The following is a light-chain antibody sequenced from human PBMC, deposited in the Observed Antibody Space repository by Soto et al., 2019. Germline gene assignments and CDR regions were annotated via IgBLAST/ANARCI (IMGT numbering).Light chain of an antibody. J-gene: IGKJ2*01. Sequence: EVVLTQSPGTLSLSPGXXXXLXXXASQSVSXRYXAWYQQKPGQAPRLLIFGPSSRATGIPDRFSGSGSGTDFTLTISSLEPEDFAXYYXXXYDXSPPRYTFGQGTKLEIK. V-gene: IGKV3-20*01. CDR2: GPS. CDR1: QSVSXRY. CDR3: XXYDXSPPRYT.